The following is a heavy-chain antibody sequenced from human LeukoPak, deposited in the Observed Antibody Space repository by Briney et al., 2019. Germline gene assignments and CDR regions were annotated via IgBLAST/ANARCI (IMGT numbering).Heavy chain of an antibody. Sequence: SETLSLTCTVSGGSISSSSYYWGWIRPPPGKGLEWIGSIYYSGSTYYNPSLKSRVTISVDTSKNQFSLKLSSVTAADTAVYYCARHFDGYNIDYWGQGTLVTVSS. CDR3: ARHFDGYNIDY. D-gene: IGHD5-24*01. CDR2: IYYSGST. J-gene: IGHJ4*02. V-gene: IGHV4-39*01. CDR1: GGSISSSSYY.